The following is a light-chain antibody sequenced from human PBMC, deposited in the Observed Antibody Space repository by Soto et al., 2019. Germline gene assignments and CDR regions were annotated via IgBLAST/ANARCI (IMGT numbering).Light chain of an antibody. Sequence: DIQLTQSPSTLSASVGDRVTITCRASQSISSWLAWYQQTPGKAPKLLIYDVSTVQSGVPSRFSGSGSGTEFTLTISSLQPDDFATYYCQQYSSYSWTFGQGTKVDI. V-gene: IGKV1-5*01. CDR1: QSISSW. CDR2: DVS. J-gene: IGKJ1*01. CDR3: QQYSSYSWT.